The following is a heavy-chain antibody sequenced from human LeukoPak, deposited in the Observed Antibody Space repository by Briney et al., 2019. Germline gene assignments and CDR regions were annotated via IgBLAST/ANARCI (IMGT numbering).Heavy chain of an antibody. CDR1: GGSFSGYY. J-gene: IGHJ6*02. Sequence: SETLSLTCAVYGGSFSGYYWSWIRQPPGKGLEWIGEINHSGSTNYNPSLKSRVTISVDTSKNQFSLKLSSVTAADTAVYYCARLSCPRYRSSWYGRYYYYGMDVWGQGTTVTVSS. V-gene: IGHV4-34*01. CDR2: INHSGST. CDR3: ARLSCPRYRSSWYGRYYYYGMDV. D-gene: IGHD6-13*01.